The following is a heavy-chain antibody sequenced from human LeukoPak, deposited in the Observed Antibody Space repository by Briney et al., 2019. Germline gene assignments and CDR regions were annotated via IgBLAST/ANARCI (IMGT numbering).Heavy chain of an antibody. Sequence: ASVKVSCKASGYTFTSYDINWVRQATGQGLEWMGWMNPNSGNTGYAQKFQGRVTMTRNTSINTAYMEVSGLRSEDTAVYYCARGRYGPGSYFGTYNCFDPWGQGALVTVPS. V-gene: IGHV1-8*01. CDR1: GYTFTSYD. CDR2: MNPNSGNT. D-gene: IGHD3-10*01. CDR3: ARGRYGPGSYFGTYNCFDP. J-gene: IGHJ5*02.